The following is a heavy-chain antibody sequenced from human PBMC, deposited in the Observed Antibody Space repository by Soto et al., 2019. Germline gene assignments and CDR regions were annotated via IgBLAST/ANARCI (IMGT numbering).Heavy chain of an antibody. D-gene: IGHD6-13*01. CDR1: GFTLSSYW. Sequence: AGGSLRLSCAASGFTLSSYWMSWVRQAPGKGLEWVANIKQDGSEKYYVDSVKGRFTISRDTAKSSLYLQLNSLRAEDTAVYYCAREYGSSYSPRYHGMDVWGQGTTVTVSS. J-gene: IGHJ6*02. CDR2: IKQDGSEK. V-gene: IGHV3-7*05. CDR3: AREYGSSYSPRYHGMDV.